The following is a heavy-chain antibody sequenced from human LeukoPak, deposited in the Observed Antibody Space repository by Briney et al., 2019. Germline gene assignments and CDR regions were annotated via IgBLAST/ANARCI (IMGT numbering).Heavy chain of an antibody. CDR2: INPSGGST. Sequence: GASVKVSCKASGGTFSSYAISWVRQAPGQGLEWMGIINPSGGSTSYAQKLQGRVTMTRDTSTSTVYMELSSLRSEDTAVYYCASTRYDSSGYYSFDYWGQGTLVTVSS. V-gene: IGHV1-46*01. CDR3: ASTRYDSSGYYSFDY. CDR1: GGTFSSYA. J-gene: IGHJ4*02. D-gene: IGHD3-22*01.